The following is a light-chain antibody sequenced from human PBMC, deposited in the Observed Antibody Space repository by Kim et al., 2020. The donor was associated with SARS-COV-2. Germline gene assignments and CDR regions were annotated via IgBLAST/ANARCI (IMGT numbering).Light chain of an antibody. J-gene: IGLJ2*01. V-gene: IGLV7-43*01. Sequence: PRGTIARACGSSSGGVASGFYPNWFQEKPGHAPRPLIYSATTRHSWSPALYSGSLFGDKAALTLSGVQPEDEADYYCLLCYGDTVIFGGGTRLTVL. CDR2: SAT. CDR1: SGGVASGFY. CDR3: LLCYGDTVI.